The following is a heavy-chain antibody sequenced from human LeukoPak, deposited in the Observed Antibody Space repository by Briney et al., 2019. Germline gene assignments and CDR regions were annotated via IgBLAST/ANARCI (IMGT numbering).Heavy chain of an antibody. Sequence: SETLSLTCNVSGVSITSYYWNWIRQPPGKGLEWIGYIYYTGSTNSNPSLKSRLTISLDTSKNQFSLKLTSVTAADTAIYYCASSYFYDGNRYFDYWGQGALVTVSS. CDR2: IYYTGST. V-gene: IGHV4-59*08. CDR3: ASSYFYDGNRYFDY. CDR1: GVSITSYY. J-gene: IGHJ4*02. D-gene: IGHD3-22*01.